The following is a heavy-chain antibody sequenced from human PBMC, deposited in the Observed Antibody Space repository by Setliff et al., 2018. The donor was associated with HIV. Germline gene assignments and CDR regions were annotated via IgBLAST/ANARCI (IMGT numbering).Heavy chain of an antibody. J-gene: IGHJ6*02. D-gene: IGHD2-21*02. CDR1: GGSVSSSTTYY. Sequence: LSLTCTVSGGSVSSSTTYYWGWIRQPPGKGLEWIGSMYYTGSTYYNPSLKSRVTISVDTSKNQFSLKLSSVTAADTAVYYCARAMRGVVVTNMYYYYGMDVWGQGTTVTVSS. CDR2: MYYTGST. V-gene: IGHV4-39*07. CDR3: ARAMRGVVVTNMYYYYGMDV.